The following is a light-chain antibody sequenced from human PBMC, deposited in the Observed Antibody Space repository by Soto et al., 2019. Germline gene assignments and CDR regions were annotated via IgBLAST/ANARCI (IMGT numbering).Light chain of an antibody. CDR1: QSVSSSY. CDR3: HQYDSSPIT. CDR2: ASF. J-gene: IGKJ3*01. V-gene: IGKV3-20*01. Sequence: EIVLTQSPGTLSLSPGESATLSCRASQSVSSSYLAWYQQRPSQAPRLLIYASFSRATGIPDRFSGSGSGTDFTLTISRLEPEDFAVYYCHQYDSSPITFGPGTKVDIK.